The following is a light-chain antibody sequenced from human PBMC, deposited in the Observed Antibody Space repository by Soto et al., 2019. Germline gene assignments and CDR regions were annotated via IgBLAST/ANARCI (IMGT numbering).Light chain of an antibody. Sequence: DIQMTQSPSSLSASVGDRVTITCQASQGISNYLNWYQQKQGKAPTLLIYDASNLETGVPSRFSGSGSGTDFTFTISILQPEDIATYYCQQYDNLPITFGQGTRLEIK. J-gene: IGKJ5*01. CDR3: QQYDNLPIT. V-gene: IGKV1-33*01. CDR1: QGISNY. CDR2: DAS.